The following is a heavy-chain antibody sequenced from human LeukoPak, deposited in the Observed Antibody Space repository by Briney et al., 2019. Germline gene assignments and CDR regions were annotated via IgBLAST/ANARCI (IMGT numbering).Heavy chain of an antibody. D-gene: IGHD3-22*01. CDR1: GFTFSSYW. Sequence: GGSLRLSCAVSGFTFSSYWMHWVRQAPGKGLVWVSRINSDGSSTSYADSVKGRFTISRDNAKNTLYLQMNSLRAEDTAVYYCAREGPDSSGYYYGSVDYWGQGTLVTVSS. J-gene: IGHJ4*02. CDR2: INSDGSST. V-gene: IGHV3-74*01. CDR3: AREGPDSSGYYYGSVDY.